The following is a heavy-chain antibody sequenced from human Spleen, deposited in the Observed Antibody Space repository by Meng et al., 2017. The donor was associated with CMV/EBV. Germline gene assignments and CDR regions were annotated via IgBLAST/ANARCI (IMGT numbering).Heavy chain of an antibody. CDR1: GFAFSRYA. V-gene: IGHV3-30-3*01. Sequence: SGFAFSRYAMHWVRQATGKGLEGVAVISYDGSNKYYADSVKGRFTISRDNSKNTLYLQMNSLRAEDTAVYYCARVRGYQLLWGWFDPWGQGTLVTVSS. J-gene: IGHJ5*02. CDR2: ISYDGSNK. CDR3: ARVRGYQLLWGWFDP. D-gene: IGHD2-2*01.